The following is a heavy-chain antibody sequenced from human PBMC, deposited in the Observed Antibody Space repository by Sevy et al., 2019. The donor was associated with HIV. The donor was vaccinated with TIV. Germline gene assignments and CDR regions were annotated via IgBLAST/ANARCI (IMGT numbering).Heavy chain of an antibody. CDR3: ARYWGRDGHSIDY. Sequence: GGSLRLSCATFGFIFSNYAMHWIRQAPGKGLEWVAVIWYDGTDKYYADSVQGRFTISRDNSKNTLYLQMNSLRVEDTAVYYCARYWGRDGHSIDYWGQGTLVTVSS. CDR2: IWYDGTDK. D-gene: IGHD3-16*01. J-gene: IGHJ4*02. V-gene: IGHV3-33*01. CDR1: GFIFSNYA.